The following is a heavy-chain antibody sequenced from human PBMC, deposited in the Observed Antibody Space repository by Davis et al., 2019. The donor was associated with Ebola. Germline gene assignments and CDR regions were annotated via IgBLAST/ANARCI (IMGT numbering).Heavy chain of an antibody. D-gene: IGHD6-19*01. V-gene: IGHV3-73*01. J-gene: IGHJ4*02. CDR1: GFTFSGSA. CDR3: AKGEWLVPWGFDY. Sequence: GESLKISCAASGFTFSGSAMHWVRQASGKGLEWVGRIRSKANSYATAYAASVKGRFTISRDDSKNTLYLQMNSLRAEDTAVYYCAKGEWLVPWGFDYWGQGTLVTVSS. CDR2: IRSKANSYAT.